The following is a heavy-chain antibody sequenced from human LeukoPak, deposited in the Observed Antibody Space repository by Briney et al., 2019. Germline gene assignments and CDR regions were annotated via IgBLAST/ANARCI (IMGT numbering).Heavy chain of an antibody. CDR1: GYTFTGYY. Sequence: ASVKVSCTASGYTFTGYYMHWVRQAPGQGLEWMGWINPNSGGTNYAQKLQGRVTMTTDTSTSTAYMELTSLRSDDTAVYYCARERSGYYRDAFDIWGQGTMVTVSS. V-gene: IGHV1-2*02. CDR2: INPNSGGT. J-gene: IGHJ3*02. CDR3: ARERSGYYRDAFDI. D-gene: IGHD3-9*01.